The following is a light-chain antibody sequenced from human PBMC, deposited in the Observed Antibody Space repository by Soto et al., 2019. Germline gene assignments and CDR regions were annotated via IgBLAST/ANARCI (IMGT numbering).Light chain of an antibody. CDR3: QQRNDFPVT. Sequence: DIQMTQSPSSVSASVGDRVTITCRASQDISRWLAWYQQKPGKAPQLLISAASTLHSGVSSRFSGSGSGTDFTLTISSLQPEDFATYYCQQRNDFPVTFGQGTRLEIK. J-gene: IGKJ5*01. CDR1: QDISRW. V-gene: IGKV1D-12*01. CDR2: AAS.